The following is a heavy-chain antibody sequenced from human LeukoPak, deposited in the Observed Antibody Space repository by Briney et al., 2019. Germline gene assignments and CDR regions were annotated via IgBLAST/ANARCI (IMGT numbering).Heavy chain of an antibody. CDR1: GFTFSGYG. J-gene: IGHJ4*02. CDR2: IWYDGSNR. CDR3: AKDSYYYDSSGYHYPQYFFDY. V-gene: IGHV3-33*06. D-gene: IGHD3-22*01. Sequence: GRSLRLSCAASGFTFSGYGMHWVRQAPGKGLEWVALIWYDGSNRYYSDSVKGRFTISRDNSKNTLYLQMNSLRAEDTAVYYCAKDSYYYDSSGYHYPQYFFDYWGQGALVTVPS.